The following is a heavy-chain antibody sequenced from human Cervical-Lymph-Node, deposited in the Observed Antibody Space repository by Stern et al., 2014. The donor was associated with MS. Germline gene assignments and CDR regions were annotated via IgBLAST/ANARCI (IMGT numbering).Heavy chain of an antibody. J-gene: IGHJ4*02. Sequence: VQLLESGPGLVKPSETLSLTCTVSGGSVGSDDYNWNWIRQSPGKGLEWIGNIFYSGTTNLNPSLKRRVTMSVDIFKNQFSLTLTSVTAADTAVYYCARTAKSVIVTYWGQGKLVIVS. CDR3: ARTAKSVIVTY. D-gene: IGHD3-22*01. V-gene: IGHV4-61*08. CDR1: GGSVGSDDYN. CDR2: IFYSGTT.